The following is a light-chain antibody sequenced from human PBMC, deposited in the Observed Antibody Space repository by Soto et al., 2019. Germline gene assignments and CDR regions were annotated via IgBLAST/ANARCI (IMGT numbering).Light chain of an antibody. CDR3: ASWDDSLSGYV. V-gene: IGLV1-47*01. CDR2: MND. Sequence: QSVLTQPPSASGNPGQRLTISCSGSTSNILRNYVYWYRQFPGTAPRLLISMNDQRPSGVPARFSGSKSGTSASLAISGLRSEDEADYYCASWDDSLSGYVFGTGTKVTVL. CDR1: TSNILRNY. J-gene: IGLJ1*01.